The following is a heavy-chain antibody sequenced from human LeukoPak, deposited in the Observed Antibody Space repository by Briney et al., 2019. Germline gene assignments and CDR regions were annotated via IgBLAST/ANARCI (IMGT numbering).Heavy chain of an antibody. Sequence: GGSLRLSCSASGFTFSSYAMHWVRQAPGKGLEYVSTISSHGGSTYYADSVKGRFTNSRDNSKNTLYLQMSSLRAEDTAVYYCVKFMRYDSSVYRDYWGQGTLVTVSS. CDR3: VKFMRYDSSVYRDY. V-gene: IGHV3-64D*09. CDR2: ISSHGGST. CDR1: GFTFSSYA. D-gene: IGHD3-22*01. J-gene: IGHJ4*02.